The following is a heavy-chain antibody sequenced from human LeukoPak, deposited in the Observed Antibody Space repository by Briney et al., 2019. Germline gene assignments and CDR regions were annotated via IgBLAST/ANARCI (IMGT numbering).Heavy chain of an antibody. Sequence: ASVKVSCTASGYTFTAFYMHWVRQAPGQGPEWMGWINPNSGGTKYAQKFQGRVTITRDTSITTAYMELGSLRSDDTAVYYCARVSDIVVVPAAIYFDYGGQGALVTVSS. CDR3: ARVSDIVVVPAAIYFDY. CDR1: GYTFTAFY. J-gene: IGHJ4*02. V-gene: IGHV1-2*02. CDR2: INPNSGGT. D-gene: IGHD2-2*01.